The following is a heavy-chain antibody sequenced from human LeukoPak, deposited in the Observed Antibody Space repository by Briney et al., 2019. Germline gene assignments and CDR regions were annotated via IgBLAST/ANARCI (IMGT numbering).Heavy chain of an antibody. CDR2: ISWDGNKK. CDR1: GFTFRGYT. D-gene: IGHD6-13*01. V-gene: IGHV3-30*04. Sequence: TGGSLRLSCGASGFTFRGYTMHWVRQAPGKGLQWVAVISWDGNKKFYADSVEGRFTISRDNSKNTLSLQMNSLRLEDTALYYCAREGGNSTSWGYFDYWGQGTLVTVSS. CDR3: AREGGNSTSWGYFDY. J-gene: IGHJ4*02.